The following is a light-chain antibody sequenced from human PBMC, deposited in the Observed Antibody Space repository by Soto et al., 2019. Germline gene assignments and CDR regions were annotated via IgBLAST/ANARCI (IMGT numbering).Light chain of an antibody. Sequence: QSVLTQPPSASGTPGQTVTISSSGSSSNIGGNYVFWYQHLPGTAPKLLIYGNNQRPSGVPDRFSGSRSGTSASLAISGLRPEDEADYYCAVWDDSLSGVVFGGGTKLTVL. V-gene: IGLV1-47*01. J-gene: IGLJ3*02. CDR1: SSNIGGNY. CDR2: GNN. CDR3: AVWDDSLSGVV.